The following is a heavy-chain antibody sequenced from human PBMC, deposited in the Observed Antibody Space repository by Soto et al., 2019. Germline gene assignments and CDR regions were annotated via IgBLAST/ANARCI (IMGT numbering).Heavy chain of an antibody. V-gene: IGHV3-23*01. Sequence: EVQLLESGGGLVQPGGSLRLSCAASGFTFSSYALNWVRQAPGKGLEWVSVISGSGDNTYYADSVKGRFTISRDNSKNTLXLXXXXLXXEXTAVXYXXXXXGTDDFWSAYYTYYYMDVWGKGTTVTVSS. CDR3: XXXXGTDDFWSAYYTYYYMDV. CDR1: GFTFSSYA. D-gene: IGHD3-3*01. J-gene: IGHJ6*03. CDR2: ISGSGDNT.